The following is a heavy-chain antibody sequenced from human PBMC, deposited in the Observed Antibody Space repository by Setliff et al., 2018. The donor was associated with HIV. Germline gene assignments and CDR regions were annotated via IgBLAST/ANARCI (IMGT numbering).Heavy chain of an antibody. CDR2: IYYTGNT. V-gene: IGHV4-39*01. CDR1: GGSISSSSYY. J-gene: IGHJ6*03. Sequence: SETLSLTCTVSGGSISSSSYYWGWIRQPPGKGLEWIGNIYYTGNTYYNPSLKSRVTISVDTSKNQFSLKLSSVTAADTAVYYCARHYYGSGSYYNPPPYYYYYMDVWGKGTTVTVSS. D-gene: IGHD3-10*01. CDR3: ARHYYGSGSYYNPPPYYYYYMDV.